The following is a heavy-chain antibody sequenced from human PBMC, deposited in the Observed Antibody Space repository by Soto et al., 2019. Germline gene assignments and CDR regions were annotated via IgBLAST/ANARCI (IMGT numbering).Heavy chain of an antibody. D-gene: IGHD6-19*01. CDR1: RFSLANYP. CDR2: TSTRGDTF. J-gene: IGHJ4*02. CDR3: AKGPHTNVGWPYYFES. V-gene: IGHV3-48*02. Sequence: GGSLRLSCVVARFSLANYPMNWVCQTRGKGLEWISYTSTRGDTFYYAESVEGRFTNPRDNARNSLSLQMNSLRDEDTALYYCAKGPHTNVGWPYYFESWGQGVPVTV.